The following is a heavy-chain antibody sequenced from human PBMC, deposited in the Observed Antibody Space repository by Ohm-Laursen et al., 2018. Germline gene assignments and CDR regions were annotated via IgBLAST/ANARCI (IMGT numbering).Heavy chain of an antibody. CDR3: ARANDFWSGYYPYYYYGMDV. CDR2: INPSGGST. Sequence: GASVKVSCKASGYTFTSYYMHWVRQAPGQGLEWMGIINPSGGSTSYAQKFQGRVTMTRDTSTSTVYMELSSLRSEDTAVYYCARANDFWSGYYPYYYYGMDVWGQGTTVSVS. J-gene: IGHJ6*02. V-gene: IGHV1-46*01. D-gene: IGHD3-3*01. CDR1: GYTFTSYY.